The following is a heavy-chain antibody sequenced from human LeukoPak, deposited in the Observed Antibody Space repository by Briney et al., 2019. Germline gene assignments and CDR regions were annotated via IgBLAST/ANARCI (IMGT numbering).Heavy chain of an antibody. CDR3: ARFDEYCSGGSCYSGYFDY. V-gene: IGHV3-7*01. CDR1: GFTFSRYW. CDR2: IKQDGSVK. D-gene: IGHD2-15*01. Sequence: GVSLRLSCAASGFTFSRYWMNWVRQAPGKGLEWVANIKQDGSVKNYVDSVKGRFTISRDNAKNSLFLQMNSPRAEDTAVYYCARFDEYCSGGSCYSGYFDYWGQGTLVTVSS. J-gene: IGHJ4*02.